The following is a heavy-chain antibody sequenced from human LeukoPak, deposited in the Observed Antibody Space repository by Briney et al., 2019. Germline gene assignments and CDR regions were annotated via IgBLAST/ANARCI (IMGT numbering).Heavy chain of an antibody. CDR1: GFTFGDYA. V-gene: IGHV3-30-3*01. Sequence: GGSLRLSCTASGFTFGDYAMHWVRQAPGKGLEWVAVISYDGSNKYYADSVKGRFTISRDNSKNTLYLQMNSLRAEDTAVYYCAREHYWGQGTLVTVSS. CDR3: AREHY. J-gene: IGHJ4*02. CDR2: ISYDGSNK.